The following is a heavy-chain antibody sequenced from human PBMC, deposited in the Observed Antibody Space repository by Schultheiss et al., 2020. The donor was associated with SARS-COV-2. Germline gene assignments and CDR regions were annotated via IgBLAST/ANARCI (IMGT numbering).Heavy chain of an antibody. J-gene: IGHJ6*02. CDR1: GFSFSTYW. CDR3: AKVGSRPGGARQTNGMDV. Sequence: GGSLRLSCAASGFSFSTYWMHWVRQAPGKGLVWVSRINKDGSSVNYADSVKGRFTISRDNARNTVYLQMNSLRAEDTAVYYCAKVGSRPGGARQTNGMDVWGQGTTVTVSS. D-gene: IGHD3-16*01. V-gene: IGHV3-74*01. CDR2: INKDGSSV.